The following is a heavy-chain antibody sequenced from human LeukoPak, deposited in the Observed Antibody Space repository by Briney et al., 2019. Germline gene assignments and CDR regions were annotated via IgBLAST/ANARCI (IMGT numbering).Heavy chain of an antibody. V-gene: IGHV5-51*01. CDR1: GYSFSDYW. CDR2: IFPGESRI. CDR3: ARRASSNFDY. D-gene: IGHD2-2*01. Sequence: GESLKISCKGSGYSFSDYWIGWVRQMPGRDLEWMGFIFPGESRINYSPSFQGQVTISADKSISTAYLQWSSLKASDTAMYYCARRASSNFDYWGQGTLVTVSS. J-gene: IGHJ4*02.